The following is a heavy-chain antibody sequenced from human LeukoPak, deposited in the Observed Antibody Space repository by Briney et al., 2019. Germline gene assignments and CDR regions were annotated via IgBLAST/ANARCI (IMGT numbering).Heavy chain of an antibody. Sequence: SETLSLTCAVYGGSFSGYYWNWIRQSPGKGLEWIGEINHNGSTNYNPSLKSRVTMSVDTSKSQFSLKLNSVTAADTAVYYCATYHYDGSGYSVDWGQGTLVTVSS. CDR3: ATYHYDGSGYSVD. J-gene: IGHJ4*02. V-gene: IGHV4-34*01. D-gene: IGHD3-22*01. CDR1: GGSFSGYY. CDR2: INHNGST.